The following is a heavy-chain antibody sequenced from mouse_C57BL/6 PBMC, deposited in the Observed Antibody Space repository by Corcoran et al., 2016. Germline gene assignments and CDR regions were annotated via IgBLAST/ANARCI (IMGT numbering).Heavy chain of an antibody. V-gene: IGHV1-19*01. CDR1: GYTFTDYY. CDR2: INPYNGGT. J-gene: IGHJ3*01. Sequence: EVQLQQSGPVLVKPGASVKMSCKASGYTFTDYYMNWVKQSHGKSLEWIGVINPYNGGTSYNQKFKGKATLTVDKSSSTAYMELNSLTSEDSAVYYCARRGAYSNSWFAYWGQGTLVTVSA. D-gene: IGHD2-5*01. CDR3: ARRGAYSNSWFAY.